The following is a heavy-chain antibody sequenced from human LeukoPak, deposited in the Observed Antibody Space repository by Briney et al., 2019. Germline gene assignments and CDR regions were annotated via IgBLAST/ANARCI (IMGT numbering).Heavy chain of an antibody. V-gene: IGHV1-46*01. Sequence: ASVKVSFKASGYTFTSYYMHWVRPAPGQGLGWMGIINPSGGSTSYAQKFQGRVTMTRDTSTSTVYMELSSLRSEDTAVYYCARTGIAAADIFDYRGQGTLVTVSS. CDR3: ARTGIAAADIFDY. J-gene: IGHJ4*02. CDR2: INPSGGST. D-gene: IGHD6-13*01. CDR1: GYTFTSYY.